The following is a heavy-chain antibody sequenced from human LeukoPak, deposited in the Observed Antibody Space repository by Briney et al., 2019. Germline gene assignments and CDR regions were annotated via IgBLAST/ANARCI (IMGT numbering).Heavy chain of an antibody. J-gene: IGHJ4*02. V-gene: IGHV4-61*02. CDR3: AGCCGAGYQDY. CDR1: GGSISSGSYY. CDR2: IYTGGST. Sequence: PSETLSLTCTVSGGSISSGSYYWSWIRQPAGKELEWIGRIYTGGSTNYNPSLKSRVTISVDKSKNQFSLKLSSVTAADTAVYYCAGCCGAGYQDYWGQGTLVTVSS. D-gene: IGHD3-9*01.